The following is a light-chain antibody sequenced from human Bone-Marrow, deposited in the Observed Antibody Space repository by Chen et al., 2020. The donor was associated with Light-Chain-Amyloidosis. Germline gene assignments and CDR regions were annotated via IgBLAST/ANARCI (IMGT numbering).Light chain of an antibody. Sequence: EIVLTQSPGTLSLSPGEGANLSCRASQTISSNYLTWYQQKFGQAPRLLIYGSSSRATGIPDRCTGSRSGTDFTLTINRLEPEDFAMYYCQQYGTSPLTFGGGTKVEIK. CDR2: GSS. J-gene: IGKJ4*01. CDR1: QTISSNY. CDR3: QQYGTSPLT. V-gene: IGKV3-20*01.